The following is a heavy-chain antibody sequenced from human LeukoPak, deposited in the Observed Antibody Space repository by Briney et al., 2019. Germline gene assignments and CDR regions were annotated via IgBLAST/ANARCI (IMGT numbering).Heavy chain of an antibody. CDR2: ISYDANIGSNK. D-gene: IGHD3-10*01. Sequence: PGGSLRLSCATSGFTFSRYAMHWVRQAPGKGLEWVALISYDANIGSNKYYADSVKGRFTISRDNAKNSLYLQMNSLRAEDTAVYYCAGDYYGSGSYYHWGQGTLVTVSS. CDR3: AGDYYGSGSYYH. CDR1: GFTFSRYA. J-gene: IGHJ5*02. V-gene: IGHV3-30-3*01.